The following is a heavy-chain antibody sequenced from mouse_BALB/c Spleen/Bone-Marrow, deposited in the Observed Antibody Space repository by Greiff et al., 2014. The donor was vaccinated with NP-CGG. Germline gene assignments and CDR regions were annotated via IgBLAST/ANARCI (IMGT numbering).Heavy chain of an antibody. CDR1: GFSLTSYG. Sequence: QVQLKDSGPGLVAPSQSLSITCTVSGFSLTSYGVHWVRQPPGKGLEWLGVIWAGGSTNYNSALMSRLSISKDNSKGQVFLKMNSLQTNDTAVYYCARAAYRYDVTWFAYWGQGTLVTVSA. V-gene: IGHV2-9*02. D-gene: IGHD2-14*01. CDR3: ARAAYRYDVTWFAY. J-gene: IGHJ3*01. CDR2: IWAGGST.